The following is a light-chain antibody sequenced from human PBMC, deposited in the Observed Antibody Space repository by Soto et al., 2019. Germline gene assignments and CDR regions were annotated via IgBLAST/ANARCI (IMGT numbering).Light chain of an antibody. CDR3: SSYTSSSTRV. CDR1: SSDVGGYNY. V-gene: IGLV2-14*01. CDR2: EVS. Sequence: QSALTQPASLSVSPGQSITISCTGTSSDVGGYNYVSWYQQHPGKAPKLLIYEVSNRPSGVSNRFSGSKSGNTAALTISGPQAEDEADYYCSSYTSSSTRVFGGGTKLTVL. J-gene: IGLJ3*02.